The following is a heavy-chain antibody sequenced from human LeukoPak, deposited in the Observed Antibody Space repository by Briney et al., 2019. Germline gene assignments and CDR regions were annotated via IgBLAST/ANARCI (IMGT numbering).Heavy chain of an antibody. V-gene: IGHV4-38-2*02. J-gene: IGHJ3*02. D-gene: IGHD3-9*01. Sequence: SETLSLTCAVSGYSISSGYYWGWIRQPPGKGLEWIGSIYHSGSTYYNPSLKSRVTISVDTSKNQFSLKLSSVTAADTAVYYCARDAVRYFDWLLHQHAFDIWGQGTMVTVSS. CDR2: IYHSGST. CDR3: ARDAVRYFDWLLHQHAFDI. CDR1: GYSISSGYY.